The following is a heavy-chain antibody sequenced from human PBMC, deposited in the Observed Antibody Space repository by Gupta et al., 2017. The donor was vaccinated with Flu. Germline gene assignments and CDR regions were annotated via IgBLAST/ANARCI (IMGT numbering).Heavy chain of an antibody. V-gene: IGHV3-33*01. CDR3: ARVPLTSTRGTHPYGDYTLDY. CDR2: IWYDGSNK. CDR1: GFTFSSSV. D-gene: IGHD4-17*01. J-gene: IGHJ4*02. Sequence: QVPLVESGGGVVQPGRYLRLSCAASGFTFSSSVLHWVRQAPGKGLEWVAVIWYDGSNKYYADSVKGRFTISRDNSKNTLYLQMNSLRAEDTAVYYCARVPLTSTRGTHPYGDYTLDYWGQGTLVTVSS.